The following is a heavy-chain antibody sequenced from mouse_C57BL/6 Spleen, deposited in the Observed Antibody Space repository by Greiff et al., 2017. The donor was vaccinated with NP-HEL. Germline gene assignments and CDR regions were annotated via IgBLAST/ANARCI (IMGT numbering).Heavy chain of an antibody. V-gene: IGHV1-80*01. CDR1: GYAFSSYW. CDR3: ARSPANWDAFFDY. CDR2: IYPGDGDT. J-gene: IGHJ2*01. Sequence: QVQLKESGAELVKPGASVKISCKASGYAFSSYWMNWVKQRPGKGLEWIGQIYPGDGDTNYNGKFKGKATLTADKSSSTAYMQLSSLTSEDSAVYFCARSPANWDAFFDYWGQGTTLTVSS. D-gene: IGHD4-1*01.